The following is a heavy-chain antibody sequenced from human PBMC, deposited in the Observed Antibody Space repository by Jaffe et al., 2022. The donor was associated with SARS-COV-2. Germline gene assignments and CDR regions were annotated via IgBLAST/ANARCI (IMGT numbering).Heavy chain of an antibody. V-gene: IGHV3-48*03. J-gene: IGHJ3*02. CDR2: ISSSGSTI. CDR3: ARDSGSYKPNDAFDI. D-gene: IGHD1-26*01. Sequence: EVQLVESGGGLVQPGGSLRLSCAASGFTFSSYEMNWVRQAPGKGLEWVSYISSSGSTIYYADSVKGRFTISRDNAKNSLYLQMNSLRAEDTAVYYCARDSGSYKPNDAFDIWGQGTMVTVSS. CDR1: GFTFSSYE.